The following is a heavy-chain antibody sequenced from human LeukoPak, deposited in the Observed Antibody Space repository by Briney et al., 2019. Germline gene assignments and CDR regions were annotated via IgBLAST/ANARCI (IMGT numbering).Heavy chain of an antibody. D-gene: IGHD6-19*01. CDR3: ARDQRSFGIAVAGTLGY. CDR2: INPNSGGT. CDR1: GYTFTGYY. Sequence: ASVKVSYKASGYTFTGYYMHWVRQAPGQGLEWMGWINPNSGGTNYAQKFQGRVTMTRDTSISTAYMELSRLRSDDTAVYYCARDQRSFGIAVAGTLGYWGQGTLVTVSS. V-gene: IGHV1-2*02. J-gene: IGHJ4*02.